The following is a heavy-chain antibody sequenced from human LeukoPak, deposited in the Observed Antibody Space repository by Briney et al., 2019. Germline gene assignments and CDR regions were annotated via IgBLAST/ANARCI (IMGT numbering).Heavy chain of an antibody. CDR3: ARAPSEIGGYYPEYFRH. D-gene: IGHD3-22*01. J-gene: IGHJ1*01. V-gene: IGHV3-74*01. CDR2: IKSDGKT. CDR1: GFTFSSYW. Sequence: GGSLRLSCAASGFTFSSYWMHWVRQAPGKGLMWVSRIKSDGKTNYADSVKGRFTISRDNAKNTVSLQMNSLGAEDTGVYYCARAPSEIGGYYPEYFRHWGQGTLVTVSS.